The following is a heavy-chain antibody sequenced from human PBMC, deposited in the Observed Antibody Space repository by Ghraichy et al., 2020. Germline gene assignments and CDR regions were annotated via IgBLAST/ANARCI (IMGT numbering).Heavy chain of an antibody. CDR3: ARGSKVVRFFYYDGMDV. Sequence: LSLTCVGSGFTFSSYSMNWVRQSPGKGLEWVSYITSSSSTISYADSVKGRFTISRDNAQNSLYLQMNSLRDEDTAVYYCARGSKVVRFFYYDGMDVWGQGTTVTVSS. J-gene: IGHJ6*02. D-gene: IGHD4-23*01. CDR2: ITSSSSTI. V-gene: IGHV3-48*02. CDR1: GFTFSSYS.